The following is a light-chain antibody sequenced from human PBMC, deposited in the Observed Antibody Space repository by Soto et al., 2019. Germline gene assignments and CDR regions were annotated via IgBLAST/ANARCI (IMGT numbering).Light chain of an antibody. V-gene: IGKV1-39*01. Sequence: DIQMTQSPSSLSASVGDRVTITCRASQSINTFLNWYQQKPGKAPKLLIYAASSLHSEVPSRFSGSGSGTDFTLAIICLQPEDFATYYCQHTYSFPLAFGPGTKVD. J-gene: IGKJ3*01. CDR1: QSINTF. CDR3: QHTYSFPLA. CDR2: AAS.